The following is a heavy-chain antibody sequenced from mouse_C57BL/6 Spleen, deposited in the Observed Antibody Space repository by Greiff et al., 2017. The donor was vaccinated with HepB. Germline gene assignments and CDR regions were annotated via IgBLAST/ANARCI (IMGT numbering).Heavy chain of an antibody. CDR2: IYPGSGNT. V-gene: IGHV1-66*01. D-gene: IGHD1-1*02. CDR1: GYSFTSYY. CDR3: AYDYGAMDY. Sequence: VKLVESGPELVKPGASVKISCKASGYSFTSYYIHWVKQRPGQGLEWIGWIYPGSGNTKYNEKFKGKATLTADTSSSTAYMQLSSLTSEDSAVYYCAYDYGAMDYWGQGTSVTVSS. J-gene: IGHJ4*01.